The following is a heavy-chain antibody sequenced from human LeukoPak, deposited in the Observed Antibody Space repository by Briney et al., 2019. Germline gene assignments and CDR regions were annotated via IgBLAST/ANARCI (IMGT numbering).Heavy chain of an antibody. J-gene: IGHJ4*02. D-gene: IGHD3-22*01. CDR1: GGTFSSYA. Sequence: ASVKVSCKASGGTFSSYAISWVRQAPGQGLEWMGRIIPILGIANYAQKFQGRVTITADKSTSTAYMELSSLRSEDTAVYYCARAANPYYYDSSGSFDYWGQGTLVTVSS. CDR2: IIPILGIA. CDR3: ARAANPYYYDSSGSFDY. V-gene: IGHV1-69*04.